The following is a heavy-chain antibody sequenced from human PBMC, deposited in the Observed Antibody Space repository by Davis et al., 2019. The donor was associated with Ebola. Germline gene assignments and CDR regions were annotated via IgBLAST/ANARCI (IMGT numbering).Heavy chain of an antibody. J-gene: IGHJ4*02. CDR3: AKGGSSWSRFDS. CDR1: GFTFSSYA. D-gene: IGHD6-13*01. V-gene: IGHV3-23*01. CDR2: ISTTSTYI. Sequence: GESLKISCAASGFTFSSYAMSWVRQAPGKGLEWVSSISTTSTYIYYSDSVKGRFTISRDNSKNTLYLQMNSLSTDDTATYYCAKGGSSWSRFDSWGQGTLVTVSS.